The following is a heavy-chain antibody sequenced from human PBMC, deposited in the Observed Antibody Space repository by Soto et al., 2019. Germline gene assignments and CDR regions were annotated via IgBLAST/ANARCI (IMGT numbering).Heavy chain of an antibody. Sequence: EVQLLESGGGLVQPGGSLRLSCAASRFTFSSYAMRWVRQAPGKGLEWVSAISGSGGSTYYADSVKGRFTISRDNSKNTLYLQMNNLRAEDTAVYYSAKAHRVIYIAAHYFDYRGQGTLVTVSS. CDR2: ISGSGGST. CDR3: AKAHRVIYIAAHYFDY. V-gene: IGHV3-23*01. J-gene: IGHJ4*02. CDR1: RFTFSSYA. D-gene: IGHD6-13*01.